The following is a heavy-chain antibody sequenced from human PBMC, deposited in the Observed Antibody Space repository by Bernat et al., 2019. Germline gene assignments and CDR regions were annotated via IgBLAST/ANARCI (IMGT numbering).Heavy chain of an antibody. CDR1: GGSISSHY. CDR2: IYYTGST. V-gene: IGHV4-59*11. Sequence: QVQLQESGPGLVKPSETLSLTCTVSGGSISSHYWSWIRQPPGKGLEWIGYIYYTGSTNYNPSLKSRVTISVDTSKNQFSLKLSSVTAADTAVYYCARDLGSGGGLDYWGQGTLVTVSS. D-gene: IGHD2-15*01. J-gene: IGHJ4*02. CDR3: ARDLGSGGGLDY.